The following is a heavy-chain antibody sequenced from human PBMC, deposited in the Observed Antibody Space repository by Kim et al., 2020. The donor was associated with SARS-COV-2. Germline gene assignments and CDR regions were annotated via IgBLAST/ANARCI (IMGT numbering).Heavy chain of an antibody. V-gene: IGHV1-46*01. CDR2: IDPSGGST. CDR1: GFTFTSYH. J-gene: IGHJ4*02. CDR3: ARDRSGSRTIDY. Sequence: ASVKVSCKASGFTFTSYHMHWVRQAPGQGLEWMGIIDPSGGSTSYAQKFQGRLTMTRDTSTSTDYMELSSLRSEDTAVFYCARDRSGSRTIDYWGQGTLVTVSS. D-gene: IGHD2-15*01.